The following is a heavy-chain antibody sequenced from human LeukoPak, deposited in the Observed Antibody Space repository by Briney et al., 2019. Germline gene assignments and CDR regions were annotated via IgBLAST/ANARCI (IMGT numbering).Heavy chain of an antibody. D-gene: IGHD4-17*01. CDR2: IYHGGNT. CDR1: GVSISSNNW. CDR3: ARGAQGTVTTYWFDP. J-gene: IGHJ5*02. V-gene: IGHV4-4*02. Sequence: SETLSLTCAVSGVSISSNNWWTWVRQPPGKGLEWIGEIYHGGNTNYSPSLKTRVTISMDKSKNHLSLNLNSVTAADTAVYYCARGAQGTVTTYWFDPWGQGTLVTVSS.